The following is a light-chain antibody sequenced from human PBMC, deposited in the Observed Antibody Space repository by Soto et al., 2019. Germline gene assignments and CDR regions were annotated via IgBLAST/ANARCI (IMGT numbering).Light chain of an antibody. CDR2: DAS. CDR3: QQYNSYPYS. V-gene: IGKV1-5*01. CDR1: QNIDSW. Sequence: DLQVTQSPSTLSASVGDRVTSSCRASQNIDSWLAWYQQKPGKAPTLLIYDASSLESGVPSRFSGSGSWTEFTLTISSLQPDDFATYYCQQYNSYPYSFGPGTKVDIK. J-gene: IGKJ3*01.